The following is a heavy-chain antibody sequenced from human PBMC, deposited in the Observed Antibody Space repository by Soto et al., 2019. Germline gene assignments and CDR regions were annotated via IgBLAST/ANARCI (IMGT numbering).Heavy chain of an antibody. V-gene: IGHV4-34*01. CDR3: ARGLAAVAGTWWFGP. J-gene: IGHJ5*02. CDR1: GGSFRGYY. Sequence: LSLTCAVYGGSFRGYYWSWIRQPPGKGLEWIGEINHSGSTNYNPSLKSRVTISVDTSKNQFSLKLSSVTAADTAVYYCARGLAAVAGTWWFGPWGQGTLVTVSS. CDR2: INHSGST. D-gene: IGHD6-19*01.